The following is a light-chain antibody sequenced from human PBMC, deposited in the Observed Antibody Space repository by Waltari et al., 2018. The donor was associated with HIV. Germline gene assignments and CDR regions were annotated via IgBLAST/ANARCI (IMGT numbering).Light chain of an antibody. J-gene: IGLJ2*01. Sequence: QSVLIQPPSASATPGQRVTISCSGSDSNIGRNTVNWFRQLPGTAPQVLIYNNDLRPSGVPDRFSGSKSGTSASLVITGLQSEDEADYYCATWHDSLDAVVFGGGTKVTVL. CDR1: DSNIGRNT. CDR2: NND. V-gene: IGLV1-44*01. CDR3: ATWHDSLDAVV.